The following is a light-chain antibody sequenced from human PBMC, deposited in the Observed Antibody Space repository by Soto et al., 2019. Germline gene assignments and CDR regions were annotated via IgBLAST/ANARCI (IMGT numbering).Light chain of an antibody. Sequence: DIQMTQSPSTLSASVGDRVTITCRASQSISSWLAWYQQKPGKAPKLLIYKASSLESGVPSRFSGSGSGTDFTLTISSLQPDDFATYYCQQYNNYRTFGQGTKVDIK. CDR3: QQYNNYRT. CDR1: QSISSW. V-gene: IGKV1-5*03. J-gene: IGKJ1*01. CDR2: KAS.